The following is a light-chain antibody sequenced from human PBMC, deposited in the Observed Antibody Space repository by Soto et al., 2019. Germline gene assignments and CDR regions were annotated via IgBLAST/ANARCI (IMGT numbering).Light chain of an antibody. CDR2: GNN. CDR3: QAYDSSLRRV. V-gene: IGLV1-40*01. CDR1: SSNIGAGYD. J-gene: IGLJ3*02. Sequence: QSVLTQPPLVSGAPGQRVTISCTGSSSNIGAGYDVHWYQKFPGTAPKLLMYGNNNRPSGVPDRFSGSKSGTSASLAITGLQAEDEAEYYCQAYDSSLRRVFGGGTKVTVL.